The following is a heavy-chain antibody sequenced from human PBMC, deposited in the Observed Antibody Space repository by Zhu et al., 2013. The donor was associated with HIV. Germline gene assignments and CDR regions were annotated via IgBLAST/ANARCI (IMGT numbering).Heavy chain of an antibody. CDR2: IWYDGSNK. CDR1: GFTFSSYG. V-gene: IGHV3-33*06. J-gene: IGHJ4*02. D-gene: IGHD3-10*01. CDR3: AKETYYYGSGSSYYFDY. Sequence: VQLVESGGGVVQPGRSLRLSCAASGFTFSSYGMHWVRQAPGKGLEWVAVIWYDGSNKYYADSVKGRFTISRDNSKNTLYLQMNSLRAEDTAVYYCAKETYYYGSGSSYYFDYWGQGTLVTVSS.